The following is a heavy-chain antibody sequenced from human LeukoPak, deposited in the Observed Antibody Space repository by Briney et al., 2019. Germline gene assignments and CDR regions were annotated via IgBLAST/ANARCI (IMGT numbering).Heavy chain of an antibody. J-gene: IGHJ3*01. V-gene: IGHV3-23*01. CDR1: GFTFSSSA. CDR3: IRDLGLSHAYGAFDV. D-gene: IGHD5-24*01. Sequence: PGGSLRLSCAASGFTFSSSAMSWVRQAPGKGLEWVSAISNNGGYTYYADSVQGRFTISRDNSKSTLCLQMNSLSAEDTAVYYCIRDLGLSHAYGAFDVWGQGALVTVSS. CDR2: ISNNGGYT.